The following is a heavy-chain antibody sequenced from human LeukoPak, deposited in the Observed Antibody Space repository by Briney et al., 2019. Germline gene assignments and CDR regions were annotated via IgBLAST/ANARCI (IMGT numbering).Heavy chain of an antibody. Sequence: GESLKVSCKGSGYSFTSHWIGWVRQMPGKGLEWMGIIYPGDSDTRYSPSFQGQVTISADKSISTAYLQWSSPKASDTAMYYCARRSYYDSSGYYPHSAFDIWGQGTMVTVSS. CDR2: IYPGDSDT. V-gene: IGHV5-51*01. CDR3: ARRSYYDSSGYYPHSAFDI. D-gene: IGHD3-22*01. J-gene: IGHJ3*02. CDR1: GYSFTSHW.